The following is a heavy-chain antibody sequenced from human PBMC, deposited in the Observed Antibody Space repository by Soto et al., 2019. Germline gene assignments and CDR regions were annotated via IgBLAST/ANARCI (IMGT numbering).Heavy chain of an antibody. CDR1: GFTFSSYA. Sequence: GGSLRLSCAASGFTFSSYAMSWVRQAPGKGLEWVSAISGSGGSTYYADSVKGRFTISRDNSKNTLYLQMNSLRAEDTTVYYCAKGLNDFGVVTHYYYYGMDVWGQGTTVTVSS. J-gene: IGHJ6*02. CDR3: AKGLNDFGVVTHYYYYGMDV. V-gene: IGHV3-23*01. D-gene: IGHD3-3*01. CDR2: ISGSGGST.